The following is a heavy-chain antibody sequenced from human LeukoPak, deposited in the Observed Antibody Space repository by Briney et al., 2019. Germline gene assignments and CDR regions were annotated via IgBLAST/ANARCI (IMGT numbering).Heavy chain of an antibody. D-gene: IGHD3-3*01. Sequence: PGGSLRLSCAASGLTFSSYSMNWVRQAPGKGLEWVSYISSSSSTIYYADSVKGRFTISRDNAKNSLYLQMNSLRAEDTAVYYCARGLDYDFWSGSGGDAFDIWGQGTMVTVSS. CDR3: ARGLDYDFWSGSGGDAFDI. V-gene: IGHV3-48*01. CDR1: GLTFSSYS. J-gene: IGHJ3*02. CDR2: ISSSSSTI.